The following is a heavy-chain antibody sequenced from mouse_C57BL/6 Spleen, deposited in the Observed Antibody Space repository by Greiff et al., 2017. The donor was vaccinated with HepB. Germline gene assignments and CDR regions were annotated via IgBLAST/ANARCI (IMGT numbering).Heavy chain of an antibody. J-gene: IGHJ2*01. Sequence: QVQLQQSGAELVRPGASVTLSCKASGYTFTDYEMHWVKQTPGHGLEWIGAIDPETGGTAYNQKFKGKAILTADKSSSTAYMELRSLTSEDSAVYYCTRDYYGSSFDYWGQVTTLTVSS. CDR2: IDPETGGT. D-gene: IGHD1-1*01. CDR1: GYTFTDYE. V-gene: IGHV1-15*01. CDR3: TRDYYGSSFDY.